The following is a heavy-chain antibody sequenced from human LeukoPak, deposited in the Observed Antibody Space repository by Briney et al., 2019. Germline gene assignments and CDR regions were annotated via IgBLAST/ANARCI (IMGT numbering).Heavy chain of an antibody. D-gene: IGHD1-26*01. J-gene: IGHJ6*03. Sequence: GGSLRLSCAAPGFTFNNYNMNWVRQAPGKALEWVSSITSSGTYIFYADSVKGRFTISRDNAKNSLYLQMNSLGPEDTAVYYCARDPYSGDYGNYYYYYMDVWGKGTTVTISS. V-gene: IGHV3-21*01. CDR3: ARDPYSGDYGNYYYYYMDV. CDR2: ITSSGTYI. CDR1: GFTFNNYN.